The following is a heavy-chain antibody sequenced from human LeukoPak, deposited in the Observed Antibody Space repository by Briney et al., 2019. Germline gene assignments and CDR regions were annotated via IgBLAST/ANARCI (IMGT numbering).Heavy chain of an antibody. J-gene: IGHJ4*02. CDR3: ARAVTSTEGY. V-gene: IGHV3-7*03. Sequence: GGSLRLSCAASGFIFNDYAMHWVRQAPGKGLEWVASLNEDGSEKYYVDSVKGRFTISRDNAQKSLYLEMKSLSAKDTAVYYCARAVTSTEGYWGQGTLVTVSS. CDR2: LNEDGSEK. CDR1: GFIFNDYA.